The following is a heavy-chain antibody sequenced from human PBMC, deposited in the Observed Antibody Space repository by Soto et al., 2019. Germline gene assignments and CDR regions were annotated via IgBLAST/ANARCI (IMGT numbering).Heavy chain of an antibody. D-gene: IGHD3-22*01. J-gene: IGHJ4*02. V-gene: IGHV1-69*13. Sequence: SVKVSCKASGGTFRSYAISWVRQAPGQGLEWMGGIIPIFGTANYAQKFQGRVTITADESTSTAYMELSSLRSEDTAVYYCARDKDYDSSGYYTPAYFDYWGQGTLVTVSS. CDR1: GGTFRSYA. CDR3: ARDKDYDSSGYYTPAYFDY. CDR2: IIPIFGTA.